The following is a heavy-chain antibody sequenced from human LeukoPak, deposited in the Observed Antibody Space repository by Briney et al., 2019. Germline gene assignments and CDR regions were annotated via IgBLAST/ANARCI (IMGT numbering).Heavy chain of an antibody. V-gene: IGHV3-30-3*01. Sequence: GSLRLSCAASGFTFSSYAMHWVRQAPGKGLEWVAVISYDGSNKYYADSVKGRFTISRDNSKNTLYLQMNSLRAEDTAVYYCARAIAVAAHFDYWGQGTLVTVSS. CDR1: GFTFSSYA. CDR3: ARAIAVAAHFDY. D-gene: IGHD6-19*01. J-gene: IGHJ4*02. CDR2: ISYDGSNK.